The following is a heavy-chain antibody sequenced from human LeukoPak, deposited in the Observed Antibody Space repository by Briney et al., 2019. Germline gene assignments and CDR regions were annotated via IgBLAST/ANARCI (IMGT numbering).Heavy chain of an antibody. CDR1: GYTFTSYG. J-gene: IGHJ4*02. Sequence: ASVKVSCKASGYTFTSYGISWVRQAPGQGLEWMGWISAYNGNTNYAQKLQGRVTMTTDTSTSTAYMEVRSLRSDDTAVYYCARESEQQLAFDYWGQGTLVTVSS. CDR2: ISAYNGNT. CDR3: ARESEQQLAFDY. D-gene: IGHD6-13*01. V-gene: IGHV1-18*01.